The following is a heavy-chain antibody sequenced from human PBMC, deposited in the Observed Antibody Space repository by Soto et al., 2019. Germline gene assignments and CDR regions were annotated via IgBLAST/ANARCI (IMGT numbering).Heavy chain of an antibody. CDR2: IYSSDST. D-gene: IGHD2-8*02. Sequence: SETLSLTCSVSGVSISSYYWSWIRQPAGKGLEWIGRIYSSDSTNYNPSLKSRVTMSVDTSKNQISLNLNSVTAADTAVSYCARVRADCSGGGCYLSTYWFDAWGQGTMVTVSS. J-gene: IGHJ5*02. CDR3: ARVRADCSGGGCYLSTYWFDA. V-gene: IGHV4-4*07. CDR1: GVSISSYY.